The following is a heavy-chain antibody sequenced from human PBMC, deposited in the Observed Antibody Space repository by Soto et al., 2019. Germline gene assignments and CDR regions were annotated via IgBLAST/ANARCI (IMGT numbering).Heavy chain of an antibody. CDR3: ARLSWLRNYYYGMDV. J-gene: IGHJ6*02. CDR2: IYYSGST. Sequence: QVQLQESGPGLVKPSETLSLTCTVSGGSISSYYWSWIRQPPGKGLEWIGYIYYSGSTNYNPSLKGRVTLPVDTSTNQFSLKLSSLTAADTAVYYCARLSWLRNYYYGMDVWGQGTTVTVSS. V-gene: IGHV4-59*08. CDR1: GGSISSYY. D-gene: IGHD5-12*01.